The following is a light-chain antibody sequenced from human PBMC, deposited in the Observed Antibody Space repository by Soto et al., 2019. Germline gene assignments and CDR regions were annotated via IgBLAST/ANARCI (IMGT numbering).Light chain of an antibody. CDR3: QQYNSYSPFT. CDR1: QSISSW. Sequence: DIQMTQSPSTLSASVGDRVTITCRASQSISSWLAWYQQKPGKAPKLLIYKASSLESGVPSRFSGSGSGTEFTLTISSLQPDDFATYYCQQYNSYSPFTFGQGTYLEIK. V-gene: IGKV1-5*03. J-gene: IGKJ2*01. CDR2: KAS.